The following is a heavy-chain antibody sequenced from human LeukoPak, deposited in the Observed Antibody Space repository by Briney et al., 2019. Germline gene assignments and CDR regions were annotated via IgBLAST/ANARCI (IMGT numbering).Heavy chain of an antibody. CDR2: INHSGST. J-gene: IGHJ5*02. CDR3: ARVTSGITIFGVVNWFDP. Sequence: SETLSLTCAVYGGSFSGYYWSWIRQPPGKGLEWIGEINHSGSTNYNPSLKSRVTISVDTSKNQFSLKLSSVTAADTAVYYCARVTSGITIFGVVNWFDPWGQGTLVTVSS. D-gene: IGHD3-3*01. CDR1: GGSFSGYY. V-gene: IGHV4-34*01.